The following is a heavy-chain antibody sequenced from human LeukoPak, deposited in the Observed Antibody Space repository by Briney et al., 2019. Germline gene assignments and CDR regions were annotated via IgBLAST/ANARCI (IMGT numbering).Heavy chain of an antibody. CDR1: GFTFSSYA. D-gene: IGHD1-26*01. Sequence: GRPLRLSCAASGFTFSSYAMHWVRQAPGKGLEWVAVISYDGSNKYYADSVKGRFTISRDNSKNTLYLQMNSLRAEDTAVYYCARGGYSGSSPENNWGQGTLVTVSS. V-gene: IGHV3-30-3*01. CDR2: ISYDGSNK. J-gene: IGHJ4*02. CDR3: ARGGYSGSSPENN.